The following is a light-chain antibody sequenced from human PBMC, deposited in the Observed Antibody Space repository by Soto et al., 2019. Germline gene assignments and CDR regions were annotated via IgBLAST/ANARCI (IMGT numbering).Light chain of an antibody. CDR1: QDISTY. CDR3: QQLDSDPPWT. J-gene: IGKJ1*01. CDR2: LAS. Sequence: IPLTQSPSSLSASVGDRVNITCRASQDISTYLAWYQQHPGRAPKLLVFLASTLESGVPSRFSGSGSGTDFTLTISSLQPDDFATYYCQQLDSDPPWTFGQGTRVEIK. V-gene: IGKV1-9*01.